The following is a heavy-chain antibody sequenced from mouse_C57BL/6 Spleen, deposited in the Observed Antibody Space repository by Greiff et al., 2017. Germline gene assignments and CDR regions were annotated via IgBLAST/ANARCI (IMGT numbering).Heavy chain of an antibody. Sequence: QVQLKQSGAELVRPGTSVKVSCKASGYAFTNYLIEWVKQRPGQGLEWIGVINPGSGGTNYNEKFKGKATLTADKSSSTAYMQLSSLTSEDSAVXFCARGGITTVVANYFDYWGQGTTLTVSS. CDR3: ARGGITTVVANYFDY. CDR2: INPGSGGT. CDR1: GYAFTNYL. J-gene: IGHJ2*01. D-gene: IGHD1-1*01. V-gene: IGHV1-54*01.